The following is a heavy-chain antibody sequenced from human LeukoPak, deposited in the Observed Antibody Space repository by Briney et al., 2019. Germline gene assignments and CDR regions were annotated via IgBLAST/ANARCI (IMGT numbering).Heavy chain of an antibody. Sequence: PGGSLRLSCAASGFTFSSYSMNWVRQAPGKGLEWVSSISSSSSYIYYADSVKGRFTISRDNAKNSLYLQMNSLRAEDTAVYYCARDPPYSSGWFWESYWGQGTLVTVSS. CDR1: GFTFSSYS. CDR3: ARDPPYSSGWFWESY. V-gene: IGHV3-21*01. CDR2: ISSSSSYI. J-gene: IGHJ4*02. D-gene: IGHD6-19*01.